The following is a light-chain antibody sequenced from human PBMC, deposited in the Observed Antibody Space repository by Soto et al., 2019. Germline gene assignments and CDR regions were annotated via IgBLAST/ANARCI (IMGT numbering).Light chain of an antibody. CDR2: GAS. J-gene: IGKJ2*01. Sequence: EIVLTQSPGTLSLSPGESATLSCRASQSVSSSQVAWYQQKPGQAPRLLIYGASSRATGIPDRFSGVGSETHFTLTNSRLEPEDFANYYCQQYDTSPPPFGQGTKREIK. CDR3: QQYDTSPPP. V-gene: IGKV3-20*01. CDR1: QSVSSSQ.